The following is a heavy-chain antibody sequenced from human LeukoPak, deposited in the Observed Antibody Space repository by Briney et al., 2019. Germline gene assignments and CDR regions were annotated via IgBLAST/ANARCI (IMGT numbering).Heavy chain of an antibody. CDR3: ARTSPYYYGMDV. CDR2: IYSCGST. Sequence: GGSLRLSCAASGFTVSSNYMSWVRQAPGKGLEWASVIYSCGSTYYADSVKGRFTISRDNSKNTLYLQMNSLRAEDTAVYYCARTSPYYYGMDVWGQGTTVTVSS. V-gene: IGHV3-66*03. CDR1: GFTVSSNY. J-gene: IGHJ6*02.